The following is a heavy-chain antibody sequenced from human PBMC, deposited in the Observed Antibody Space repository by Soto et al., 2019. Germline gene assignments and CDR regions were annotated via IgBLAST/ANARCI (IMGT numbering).Heavy chain of an antibody. V-gene: IGHV4-59*01. J-gene: IGHJ3*01. D-gene: IGHD4-17*01. CDR1: GGSISSYY. CDR2: IYYSGST. CDR3: ARQYGDYVRGAFDF. Sequence: QVQLQESGPGLVKPSETLSLTCTVSGGSISSYYWSWIRQPPGKGLEWIGYIYYSGSTNYNPSLKSRVTISADTSKTQFSMKLSSVTAADTAVYYCARQYGDYVRGAFDFWGQGTMVTVSS.